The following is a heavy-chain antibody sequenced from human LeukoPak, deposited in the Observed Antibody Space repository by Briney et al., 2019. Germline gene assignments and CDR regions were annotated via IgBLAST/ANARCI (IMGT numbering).Heavy chain of an antibody. CDR1: GFAFNTYS. CDR3: VRDAAYSAFNM. J-gene: IGHJ3*02. D-gene: IGHD4-11*01. Sequence: GGSLRLSCAASGFAFNTYSMNWVCQAPGKGLQWVSSITTTSTSKYYADSVKGRFTISRDNAKSSLYLQMDSLRDEDTAVYYCVRDAAYSAFNMWGQGTMVTVSS. CDR2: ITTTSTSK. V-gene: IGHV3-48*02.